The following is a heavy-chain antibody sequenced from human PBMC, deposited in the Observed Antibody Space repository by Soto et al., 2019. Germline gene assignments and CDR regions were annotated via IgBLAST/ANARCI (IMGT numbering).Heavy chain of an antibody. V-gene: IGHV4-34*01. Sequence: QVQLQQWGAGLLKPSETLSLTCAVYGGSFSGYYWSWIRQPPGKGLEWIGEINHSGSTNYNSSLKRRVSIAVDPPKSQISLKLNSVTATDTALYYCARGLAGRTSSWYNYWGRGTMLAVSS. D-gene: IGHD6-13*01. CDR2: INHSGST. J-gene: IGHJ4*02. CDR3: ARGLAGRTSSWYNY. CDR1: GGSFSGYY.